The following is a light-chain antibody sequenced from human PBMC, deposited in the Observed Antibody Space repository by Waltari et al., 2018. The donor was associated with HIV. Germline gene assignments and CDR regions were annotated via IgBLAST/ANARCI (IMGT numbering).Light chain of an antibody. CDR1: TSDIGRY. V-gene: IGLV2-14*03. CDR2: DVT. Sequence: QSALTQPASVSGSPGQSVTISCTADTSDIGRYVSWYQQHPGKVPKLIIFDVTRRPSGTSARFSGSKSANSAYLAISGLQTDDEAHYFCTSYIGASRLFGGGTKVTVL. CDR3: TSYIGASRL. J-gene: IGLJ2*01.